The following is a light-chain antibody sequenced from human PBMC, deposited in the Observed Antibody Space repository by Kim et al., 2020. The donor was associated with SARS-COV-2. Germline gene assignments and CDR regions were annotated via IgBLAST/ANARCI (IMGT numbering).Light chain of an antibody. CDR1: SSDVGGYNY. CDR2: EVS. CDR3: SSYAGSSNFV. J-gene: IGLJ1*01. V-gene: IGLV2-8*01. Sequence: GQSVTISCTGTSSDVGGYNYVSWYQQHPGKAPKRMISEVSKRPSGVPDRFSGSKSGNTASLTVSGLQAEDEADYYCSSYAGSSNFVFGTGTKVTVL.